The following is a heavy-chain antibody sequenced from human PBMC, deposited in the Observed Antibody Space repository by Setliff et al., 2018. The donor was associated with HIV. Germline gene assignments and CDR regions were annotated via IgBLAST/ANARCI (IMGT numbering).Heavy chain of an antibody. CDR1: GGSISSGSYY. CDR3: ARDHRGSDYFDY. D-gene: IGHD6-19*01. CDR2: IYTSGRT. J-gene: IGHJ4*02. Sequence: SETLSLTCTVSGGSISSGSYYWSWIRQPAGKGLEWIGHIYTSGRTNYNPSLKSRVTISVDTSNNQFSLKLSSVTAADTAVYYCARDHRGSDYFDYWDQGTLVTVSS. V-gene: IGHV4-61*09.